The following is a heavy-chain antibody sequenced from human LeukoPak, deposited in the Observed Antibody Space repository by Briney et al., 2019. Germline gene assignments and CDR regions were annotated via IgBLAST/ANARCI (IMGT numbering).Heavy chain of an antibody. J-gene: IGHJ3*02. V-gene: IGHV1-18*01. CDR2: ISADNGNT. CDR1: GYTFTTYG. CDR3: ARDWHCSGGSCYDAFDI. D-gene: IGHD2-15*01. Sequence: GASVKVSCKASGYTFTTYGISWVRQAPGQGLEWMGWISADNGNTKYAQKVQGRVTMTTDTSTSTAYMELRSLRSDDTAVYHCARDWHCSGGSCYDAFDIWGQGTMVTVSS.